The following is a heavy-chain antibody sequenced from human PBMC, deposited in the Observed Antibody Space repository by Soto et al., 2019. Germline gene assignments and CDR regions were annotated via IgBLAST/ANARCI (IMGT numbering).Heavy chain of an antibody. J-gene: IGHJ5*02. CDR1: GHLFNNHW. V-gene: IGHV5-51*01. CDR2: IFTRDSET. Sequence: GESVKISCKGPGHLFNNHWIGWVRQTPGKGLEWMGLIFTRDSETKTSPSFQGHVSVSVDNSINTVYLQWTSLKTTDTGIYFCARGYFDSGHGYDLWGQGTLVTVSS. D-gene: IGHD3-10*01. CDR3: ARGYFDSGHGYDL.